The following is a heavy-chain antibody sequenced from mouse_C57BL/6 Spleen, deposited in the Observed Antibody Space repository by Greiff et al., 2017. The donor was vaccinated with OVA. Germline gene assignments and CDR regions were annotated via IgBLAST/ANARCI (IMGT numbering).Heavy chain of an antibody. Sequence: QVQLQQPGAELVKPGASVKMSCKASGYTFTSYWITWVKQRPGQGLEWIGDIYPGSGSTNYNEKFKSKATLTVDTSSSTAYMQLSSLTSEDSAVYYCARGDYHGDYAMDYWGQGTSVTVSS. CDR3: ARGDYHGDYAMDY. V-gene: IGHV1-55*01. CDR1: GYTFTSYW. CDR2: IYPGSGST. D-gene: IGHD1-1*01. J-gene: IGHJ4*01.